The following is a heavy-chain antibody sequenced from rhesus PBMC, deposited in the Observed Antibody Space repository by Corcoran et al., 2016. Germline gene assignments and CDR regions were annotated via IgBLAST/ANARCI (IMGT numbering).Heavy chain of an antibody. CDR2: ISYDGGKK. Sequence: EVQLVESGGGLAQPGGSLRLSCEASGFTFSSYGMHWVRQSPGKGLEWVAVISYDGGKKYYADSVQYRLAISQDNSRHMLYLQMNILKLADTAVYYCAREEYSWNKNDLDSWGQGVVVTVSS. CDR1: GFTFSSYG. V-gene: IGHV3-54*02. CDR3: AREEYSWNKNDLDS. D-gene: IGHD1-20*01. J-gene: IGHJ6*01.